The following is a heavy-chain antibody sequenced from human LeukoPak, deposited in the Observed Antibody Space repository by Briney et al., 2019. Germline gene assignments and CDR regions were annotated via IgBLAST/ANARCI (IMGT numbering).Heavy chain of an antibody. CDR2: ISGNGGST. Sequence: GGSLRLSCAASGFTFSNYAMSWVRQAPGKGLEWVSGISGNGGSTYYADSVKGRFTISRDNSKNTLYLQMNSLRAEDTAVYYCAKGTAAGTHWGQGTLVTVSS. D-gene: IGHD6-13*01. V-gene: IGHV3-23*01. CDR1: GFTFSNYA. J-gene: IGHJ4*02. CDR3: AKGTAAGTH.